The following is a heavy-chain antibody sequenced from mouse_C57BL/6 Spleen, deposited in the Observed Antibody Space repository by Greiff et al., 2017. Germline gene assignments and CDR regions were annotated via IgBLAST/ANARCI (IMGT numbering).Heavy chain of an antibody. CDR1: GFNIKDDY. Sequence: EVQLQESGAELVRPGASVKLSCTASGFNIKDDYMHWVKQRPEQGLEWIGWIDPENGDTEYASKFQGKATITADTSYNTAYLQLSSLTSEDTAVYYCTSNGSSRWFAYWGQGTLVTVSA. CDR2: IDPENGDT. D-gene: IGHD1-1*01. J-gene: IGHJ3*01. CDR3: TSNGSSRWFAY. V-gene: IGHV14-4*01.